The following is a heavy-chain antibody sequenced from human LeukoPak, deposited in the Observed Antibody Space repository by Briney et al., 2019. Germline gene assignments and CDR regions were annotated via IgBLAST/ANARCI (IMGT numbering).Heavy chain of an antibody. V-gene: IGHV4-30-4*01. CDR2: VYYSGTT. CDR1: GGSISSDDYY. CDR3: ARERIDYGDYVGYFDY. Sequence: SQTLSLTCAVSGGSISSDDYYWSWIRQPPGKGLEWIGHVYYSGTTYYNPSLESRVTISIDTSKNQFSLKLSSVTAADTAVYYCARERIDYGDYVGYFDYWGRGTLVDVSS. D-gene: IGHD4-17*01. J-gene: IGHJ4*02.